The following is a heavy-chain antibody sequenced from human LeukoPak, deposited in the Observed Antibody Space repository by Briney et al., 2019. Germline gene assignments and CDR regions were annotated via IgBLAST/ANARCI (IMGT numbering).Heavy chain of an antibody. CDR1: GYTFTNYY. V-gene: IGHV1-2*02. Sequence: ASVKVSCKASGYTFTNYYMYWVRQAPGQGLEWMGWISPDSGDTNYAQKFQGRVTMTRDTSISTAYMELSSLTSGDTAVYYCTRETISSGSDSAALDYWGQGTLVTVSS. D-gene: IGHD1-26*01. CDR2: ISPDSGDT. CDR3: TRETISSGSDSAALDY. J-gene: IGHJ4*02.